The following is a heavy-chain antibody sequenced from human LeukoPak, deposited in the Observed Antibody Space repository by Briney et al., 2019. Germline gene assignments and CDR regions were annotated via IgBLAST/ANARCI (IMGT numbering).Heavy chain of an antibody. J-gene: IGHJ4*02. D-gene: IGHD3-9*01. CDR2: IYTSGST. CDR1: GGSISSYY. V-gene: IGHV4-4*07. CDR3: SXXGXVYFAWLFPSFVY. Sequence: SETLSLTCTVSGGSISSYYWSWIRQPAGKGLEWIGRIYTSGSTNYNPSLKSRVTMSVDTSKNQFSLKLSSVTAADPAAYYLSXXGXVYFAWLFPSFVYWGQGTVVTVSS.